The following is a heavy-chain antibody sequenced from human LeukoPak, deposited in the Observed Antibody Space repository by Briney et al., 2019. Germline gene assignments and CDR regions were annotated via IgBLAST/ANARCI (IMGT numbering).Heavy chain of an antibody. Sequence: SVKFSCKASGGTFSSYAISWVRQAPGQGLEWMGRIIPIFGTANYAQKFQGRVTITADKSTSTAYMELSSLRSEDTAVYYCARPTTVTTPLGYWGQGTLVTVSS. CDR1: GGTFSSYA. CDR2: IIPIFGTA. V-gene: IGHV1-69*06. CDR3: ARPTTVTTPLGY. J-gene: IGHJ4*02. D-gene: IGHD4-17*01.